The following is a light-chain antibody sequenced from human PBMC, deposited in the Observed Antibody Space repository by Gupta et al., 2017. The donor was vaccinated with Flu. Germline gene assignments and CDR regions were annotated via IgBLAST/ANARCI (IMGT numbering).Light chain of an antibody. Sequence: SLGERATIYCKSSQSVLSSSNNKNYLAWYQQKPGQPPKLLIYWASTRESGVPDRFTGSGSGTDFTLTISSLQAEDVAVYYCQQYYSTPWTFGQGTKVEIK. CDR2: WAS. CDR3: QQYYSTPWT. J-gene: IGKJ1*01. CDR1: QSVLSSSNNKNY. V-gene: IGKV4-1*01.